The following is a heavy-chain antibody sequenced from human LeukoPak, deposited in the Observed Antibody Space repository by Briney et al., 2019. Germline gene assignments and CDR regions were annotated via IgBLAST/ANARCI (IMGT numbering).Heavy chain of an antibody. CDR3: ARTRTLYYYDSSGYGYFDY. CDR1: GGSFSGYY. J-gene: IGHJ4*02. CDR2: TNHSGST. D-gene: IGHD3-22*01. V-gene: IGHV4-34*01. Sequence: SETLSLTCAVYGGSFSGYYWSWIRQPPGKGLEWIGETNHSGSTNYNPSLKSRVTISVDTSKNQFSLKLSSVTAADTAVYYCARTRTLYYYDSSGYGYFDYWGQGTLVTVSS.